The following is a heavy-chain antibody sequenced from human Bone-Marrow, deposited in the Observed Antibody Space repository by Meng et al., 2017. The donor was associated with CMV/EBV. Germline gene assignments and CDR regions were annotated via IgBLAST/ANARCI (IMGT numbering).Heavy chain of an antibody. CDR2: IGSAGDR. V-gene: IGHV3-13*01. CDR1: GFRFSSHD. J-gene: IGHJ4*02. Sequence: LSLTCSAPGFRFSSHDMHWVRQTPGKGLEWVSSIGSAGDRYYAGSVKGRFTISRDNSKNTLYLQMNSLRAEDTTVYYCARGYCSSTSCHDLYYFDYWGQGTLVTVSS. D-gene: IGHD2-2*01. CDR3: ARGYCSSTSCHDLYYFDY.